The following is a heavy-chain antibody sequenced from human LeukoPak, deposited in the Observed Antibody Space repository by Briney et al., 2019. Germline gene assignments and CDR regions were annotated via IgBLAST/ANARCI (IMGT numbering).Heavy chain of an antibody. Sequence: APVKVSCKVSGYTLTELSMHWVRQAPGKGLEWMGGFDPEDGETIYAQKFQGRVTMTEDTSTDTAYMELSNLRSEDTAVYYCATVPTTYYYDSSGYYYFDYWGQGTLVTVS. J-gene: IGHJ4*02. V-gene: IGHV1-24*01. CDR3: ATVPTTYYYDSSGYYYFDY. CDR2: FDPEDGET. D-gene: IGHD3-22*01. CDR1: GYTLTELS.